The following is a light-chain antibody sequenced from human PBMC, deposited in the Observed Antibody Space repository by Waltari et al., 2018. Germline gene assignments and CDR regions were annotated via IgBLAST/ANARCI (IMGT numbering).Light chain of an antibody. CDR3: CSYAGSYTLV. CDR1: SRDVGGYTY. V-gene: IGLV2-11*01. Sequence: QSALTPPRSVSGSPGQSVTISCTGTSRDVGGYTYVSWYQQHPGKAPKLMIYDVSKRPSGVPDRFSGSKSGNTASLTISGLQAEDEADYYCCSYAGSYTLVFGGGTKLTVL. CDR2: DVS. J-gene: IGLJ2*01.